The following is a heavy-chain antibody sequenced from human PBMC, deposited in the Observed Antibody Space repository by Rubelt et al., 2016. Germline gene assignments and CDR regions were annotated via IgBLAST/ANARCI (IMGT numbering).Heavy chain of an antibody. D-gene: IGHD6-13*01. CDR2: ISTYDGNT. CDR1: GYSFPTFA. J-gene: IGHJ4*02. CDR3: ARDYSSSWAFDY. V-gene: IGHV1-18*01. Sequence: QAQLVQSGAEVKKPGASVKVSCKASGYSFPTFAISWVRQAPGQGLEWMGWISTYDGNTNYAQKLQGRVTLTTDIFTSTAYMELWSLRSDDTAVYYCARDYSSSWAFDYWGQGTLVTVSS.